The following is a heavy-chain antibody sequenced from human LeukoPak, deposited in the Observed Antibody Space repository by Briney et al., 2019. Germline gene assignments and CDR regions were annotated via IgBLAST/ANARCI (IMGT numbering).Heavy chain of an antibody. Sequence: ERSLRLSCAASGFIFSSYGMHWVRQAPGKGLEWVAVISYDGNNEYYADSVKGRFTISRDNSKNTLHLQMNSLRVADTAVYYCAKDVESNYDYYNALDVWGQGTTVTVSS. CDR3: AKDVESNYDYYNALDV. D-gene: IGHD5-24*01. J-gene: IGHJ6*02. V-gene: IGHV3-30*18. CDR2: ISYDGNNE. CDR1: GFIFSSYG.